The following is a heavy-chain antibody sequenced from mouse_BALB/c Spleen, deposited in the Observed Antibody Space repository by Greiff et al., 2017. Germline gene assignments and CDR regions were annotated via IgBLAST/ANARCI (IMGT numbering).Heavy chain of an antibody. J-gene: IGHJ1*01. D-gene: IGHD1-1*02. CDR3: ASRGGYYWYFDV. Sequence: QVQLQQSGAELMKPGASVKISCKATGYTFSSYWIEWVKQRPGHGLEWIGEILPGSGSTNYNEKFKGKATFTADTSSNTAYMQLSSLTSEDSAVYYCASRGGYYWYFDVWGAGTTVTVSS. CDR1: GYTFSSYW. V-gene: IGHV1-9*01. CDR2: ILPGSGST.